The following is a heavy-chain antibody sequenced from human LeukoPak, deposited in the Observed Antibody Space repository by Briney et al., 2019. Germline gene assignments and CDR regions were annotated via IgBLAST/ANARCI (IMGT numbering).Heavy chain of an antibody. J-gene: IGHJ4*02. D-gene: IGHD5-12*01. CDR1: GFTFSDYY. V-gene: IGHV4-59*01. CDR3: ARNRVATIYGNFDY. Sequence: GSLRLSCVVSGFTFSDYYMSWIRQPPGKGLEWIAYISYTGSTNYNASSGSTNYNPSLKSRVTISMDTSKNQFSLNLTSVTAADTAVYYCARNRVATIYGNFDYWGQGTLVTVSS. CDR2: ISYTGSTNYNASSGST.